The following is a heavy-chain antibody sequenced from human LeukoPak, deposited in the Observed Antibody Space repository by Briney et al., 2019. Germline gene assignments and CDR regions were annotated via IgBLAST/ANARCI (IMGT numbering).Heavy chain of an antibody. CDR1: GFTFSSYG. J-gene: IGHJ6*02. CDR2: ISYDGSNK. D-gene: IGHD6-13*01. CDR3: AKDRIAAAGSTYYYYGMDV. V-gene: IGHV3-30*18. Sequence: PGGSLRLSCAASGFTFSSYGMHWVRQAPGKGLEWVAVISYDGSNKYYADSVKGRFTISRDNSKNTLYLQMNSLRAEDTAVYYCAKDRIAAAGSTYYYYGMDVWGQGTTVTVSS.